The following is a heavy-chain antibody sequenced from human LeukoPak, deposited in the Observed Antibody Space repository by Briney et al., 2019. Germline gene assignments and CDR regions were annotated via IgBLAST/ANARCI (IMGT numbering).Heavy chain of an antibody. CDR3: ARRRGSSSYRDY. J-gene: IGHJ4*02. Sequence: SETLSLTCTVSGGSVHSTNHFWGWIRQPPGEGLEWIATISDSGTTYYNPSLKSRISISADTSKNQISLKLNSVTITDTAVYYCARRRGSSSYRDYWGQGTQVIVSS. V-gene: IGHV4-39*01. D-gene: IGHD3-3*01. CDR1: GGSVHSTNHF. CDR2: ISDSGTT.